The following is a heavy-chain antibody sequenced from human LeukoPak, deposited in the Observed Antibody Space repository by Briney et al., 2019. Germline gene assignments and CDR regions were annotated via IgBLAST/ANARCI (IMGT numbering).Heavy chain of an antibody. Sequence: SETLSLTCTVSGGSISSYYWSWIRQPPGKGLEWIGYIYYSGSTNYNPSLKSRVTISVDTSKNQFSLKLSSVTAADTAVYYCARERAHYYGSGTPYYYYGMDVWGQGTTVTVSS. CDR3: ARERAHYYGSGTPYYYYGMDV. CDR1: GGSISSYY. D-gene: IGHD3-10*01. V-gene: IGHV4-59*01. J-gene: IGHJ6*02. CDR2: IYYSGST.